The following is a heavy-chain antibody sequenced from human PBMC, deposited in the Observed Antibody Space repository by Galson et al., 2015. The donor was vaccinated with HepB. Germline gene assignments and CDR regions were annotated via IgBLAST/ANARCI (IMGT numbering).Heavy chain of an antibody. Sequence: SLRLSCAASGFSISSNWMTWLHQAPGKGLEWVANIKQDGSEQDYMDSVKGRFTISRDNARNLLYLQMNSLRAEDTAVYYCARERNTNYGWFDPWGQGTLVTVSS. CDR3: ARERNTNYGWFDP. D-gene: IGHD1-14*01. CDR1: GFSISSNW. V-gene: IGHV3-7*01. J-gene: IGHJ5*02. CDR2: IKQDGSEQ.